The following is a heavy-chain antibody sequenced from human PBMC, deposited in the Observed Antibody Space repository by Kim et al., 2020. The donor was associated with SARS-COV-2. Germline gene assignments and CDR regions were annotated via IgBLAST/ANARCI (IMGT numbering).Heavy chain of an antibody. CDR3: ARVPHLPYCGGDCYPLDFDY. V-gene: IGHV1-69*13. J-gene: IGHJ4*02. CDR1: GGTFSSYA. Sequence: SVKVSCKASGGTFSSYAISWVRQAPGQGLEWMGGIIPIFGTANYAQKFQGRVTITADESTSTAYMELSSLRSEDTAVYYCARVPHLPYCGGDCYPLDFDYWGQGTLVTVSS. D-gene: IGHD2-21*02. CDR2: IIPIFGTA.